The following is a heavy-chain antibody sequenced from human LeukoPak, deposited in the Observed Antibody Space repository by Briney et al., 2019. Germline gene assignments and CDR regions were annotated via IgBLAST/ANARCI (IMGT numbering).Heavy chain of an antibody. D-gene: IGHD3-9*01. Sequence: ASVKVSCKASGYTFTSYAMHWVRQAPGQRLEWMGWINAGNGNTKYSQEFQGRVTITRDTSASTAYMELRSLRSDDTAVYYCARYDILTGHQGYWGQGTLVTVSS. CDR3: ARYDILTGHQGY. CDR2: INAGNGNT. J-gene: IGHJ4*02. V-gene: IGHV1-3*01. CDR1: GYTFTSYA.